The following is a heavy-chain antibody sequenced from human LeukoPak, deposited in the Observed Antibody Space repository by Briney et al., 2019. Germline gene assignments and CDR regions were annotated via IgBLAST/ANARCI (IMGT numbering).Heavy chain of an antibody. CDR3: ARVGIAARGYYYYYMDV. CDR1: GGSISSYY. D-gene: IGHD6-6*01. CDR2: IYTSGST. V-gene: IGHV4-4*07. Sequence: SETLSLTCTVSGGSISSYYWSWIRQPAGKGLEWIGRIYTSGSTNYNPSLKSRVTMSVDTSKSQFSLKLSSVTAADTAVYYCARVGIAARGYYYYYMDVWGKGTTVTVSS. J-gene: IGHJ6*03.